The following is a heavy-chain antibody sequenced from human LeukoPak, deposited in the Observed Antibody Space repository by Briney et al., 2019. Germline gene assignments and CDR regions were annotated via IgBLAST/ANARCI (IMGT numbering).Heavy chain of an antibody. Sequence: GGSLRLSCAASGFTFSSYSMNWVRQAPGKGLEWVSSITSTSTYIYYADSVKGRFTISRDNAKNSLYLQMNSLRAEDTAVYYCARDLGGWYFDYWGQGTLVTVSS. CDR3: ARDLGGWYFDY. J-gene: IGHJ4*02. CDR2: ITSTSTYI. CDR1: GFTFSSYS. D-gene: IGHD2-15*01. V-gene: IGHV3-21*01.